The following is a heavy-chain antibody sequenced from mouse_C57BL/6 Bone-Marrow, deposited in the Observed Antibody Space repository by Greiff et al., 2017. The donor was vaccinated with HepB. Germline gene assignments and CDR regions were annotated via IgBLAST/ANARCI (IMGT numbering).Heavy chain of an antibody. V-gene: IGHV10-1*01. J-gene: IGHJ3*01. CDR3: VSAHYYGSSPFAY. CDR2: IRSKSNNYAT. CDR1: GFSFNTYA. Sequence: EVKLLESGGGLVQPKGSLKLSCAASGFSFNTYAMNWVRQAPGKGLEWVARIRSKSNNYATYYADSVKDRFTISRDDSESMLYLQMNNLKTEDTAMYYCVSAHYYGSSPFAYWGQGTLVTVSA. D-gene: IGHD1-1*01.